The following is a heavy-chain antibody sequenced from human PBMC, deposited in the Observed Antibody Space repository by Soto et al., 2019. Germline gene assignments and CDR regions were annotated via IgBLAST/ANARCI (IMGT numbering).Heavy chain of an antibody. V-gene: IGHV3-23*01. Sequence: GGSLRLSCAASGFTFSSYAMSWVRQAPGKGLEWVSAISGSGGSTYYADSVKGRFTISRDNSKNTLYLQMNSLRAEDTAVYYCASSPPHYDFWSGYSDYWGQGTLVTVSS. J-gene: IGHJ4*02. CDR3: ASSPPHYDFWSGYSDY. CDR2: ISGSGGST. D-gene: IGHD3-3*01. CDR1: GFTFSSYA.